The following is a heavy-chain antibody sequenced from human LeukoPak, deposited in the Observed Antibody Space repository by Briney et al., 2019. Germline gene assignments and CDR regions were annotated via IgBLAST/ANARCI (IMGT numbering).Heavy chain of an antibody. CDR1: GFTFATYG. Sequence: GGSLRLSCAASGFTFATYGMHWVRLAPGKGLEWVAFIQNDEIDKFYADSVRGRFTVSRDSSKNTLYLQMDSLRPEGTAVYYCAKERKLLPFDCWGQGTPVTVSS. J-gene: IGHJ4*02. CDR3: AKERKLLPFDC. V-gene: IGHV3-30*02. D-gene: IGHD4-23*01. CDR2: IQNDEIDK.